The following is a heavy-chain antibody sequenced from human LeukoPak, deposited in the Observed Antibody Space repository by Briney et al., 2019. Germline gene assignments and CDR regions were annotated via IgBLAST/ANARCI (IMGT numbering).Heavy chain of an antibody. Sequence: SEALSLTCTVSGGSISIYYWNWIRQPAGKGLEWIGRIYNTGSTNYNPSLKSRVTMSVDTSNNRLSLNLSPVTAADTAVYYCARDGGGTGRPFDFWGQGTLVTVSS. CDR1: GGSISIYY. J-gene: IGHJ4*02. CDR2: IYNTGST. D-gene: IGHD1-26*01. V-gene: IGHV4-4*07. CDR3: ARDGGGTGRPFDF.